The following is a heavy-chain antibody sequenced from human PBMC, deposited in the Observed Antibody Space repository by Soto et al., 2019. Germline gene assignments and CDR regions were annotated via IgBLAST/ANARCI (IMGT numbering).Heavy chain of an antibody. V-gene: IGHV1-46*01. D-gene: IGHD5-12*01. CDR1: GYTFTSYY. Sequence: ASVKVSCKASGYTFTSYYMHWVRQAPGQGLEWMGIINPSGGSTSYAQKFQGRVTMTRDTSTSTVYMELSSLRSEDTAVYYCARDGYKHMVNYYGMDVWGQGTTATVS. CDR2: INPSGGST. CDR3: ARDGYKHMVNYYGMDV. J-gene: IGHJ6*02.